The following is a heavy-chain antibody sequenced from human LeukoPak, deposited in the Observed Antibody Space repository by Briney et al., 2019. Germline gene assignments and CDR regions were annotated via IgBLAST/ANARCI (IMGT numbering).Heavy chain of an antibody. CDR2: IYYTGST. D-gene: IGHD2-2*01. Sequence: SQTLSLTCIVSGGSISSGDYYGSWIRQPPGKGLEWIGFIYYTGSTYYNPSLKSRLTMSLDSSKNQFSLNLSSVTAADAAVYFCARQTYCNTTTCYPAPFDYWGQGTLVTVSS. J-gene: IGHJ4*02. V-gene: IGHV4-30-4*08. CDR1: GGSISSGDYY. CDR3: ARQTYCNTTTCYPAPFDY.